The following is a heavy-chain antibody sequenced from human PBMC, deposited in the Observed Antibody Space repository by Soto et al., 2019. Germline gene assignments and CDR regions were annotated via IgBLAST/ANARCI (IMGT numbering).Heavy chain of an antibody. J-gene: IGHJ3*02. CDR2: INAGNGNT. CDR1: GYTFTSYA. Sequence: QVQLVQSGAEVKKPGASVKVSCKASGYTFTSYAMHWVRQAPGQRLEWMGWINAGNGNTKYSQKSQGRVTITRDTSASTAYMELSSLRSEDTAVYYCARDGWGVVVPAALDAFDIWGQGTMVTVSS. V-gene: IGHV1-3*01. CDR3: ARDGWGVVVPAALDAFDI. D-gene: IGHD2-2*01.